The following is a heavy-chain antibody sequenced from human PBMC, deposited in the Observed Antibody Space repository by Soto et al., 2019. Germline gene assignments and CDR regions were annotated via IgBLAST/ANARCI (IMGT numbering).Heavy chain of an antibody. CDR1: GFTFSDYA. CDR3: AREIGANTTFYHYGMDV. CDR2: ISYDGSNK. J-gene: IGHJ6*02. Sequence: QVYLVESGGGVVQPGRSLRLSCEASGFTFSDYAMHWVRQAPGKGLDWVAVISYDGSNKFYVDSVKGRFTISRDNSQNTVFLQMSSLEAEDTAVYFCAREIGANTTFYHYGMDVWGQGTTVTVSS. D-gene: IGHD3-16*01. V-gene: IGHV3-30*03.